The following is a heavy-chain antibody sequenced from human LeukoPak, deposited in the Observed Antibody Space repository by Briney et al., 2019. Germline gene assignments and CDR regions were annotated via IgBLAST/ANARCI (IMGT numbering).Heavy chain of an antibody. CDR3: ARDKRYCTSGRCWGVQFGP. CDR1: GFTVSTNY. CDR2: IYRGGDT. Sequence: GGSLGLSCVASGFTVSTNYMSWVRQAPGKGPEWISIIYRGGDTYYADSVKGRFTISRDNSKNTLYLQMNAVRAEDTAVYYCARDKRYCTSGRCWGVQFGPWGQGTLVTVSS. D-gene: IGHD2-8*01. V-gene: IGHV3-66*01. J-gene: IGHJ5*02.